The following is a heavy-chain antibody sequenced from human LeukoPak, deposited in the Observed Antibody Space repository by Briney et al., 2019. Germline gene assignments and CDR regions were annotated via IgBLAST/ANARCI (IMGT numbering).Heavy chain of an antibody. CDR1: GFTVSSNY. J-gene: IGHJ4*02. Sequence: GGSLRLSCAASGFTVSSNYMSWVRQAPGKGVEWVSVIYSGGSTYYADSVKGRFTISRDNSKNTLYLQMNSLRAEDTAVYYCARERVVVPAAFFDYWGQGTLVTVSS. D-gene: IGHD2-2*01. CDR3: ARERVVVPAAFFDY. CDR2: IYSGGST. V-gene: IGHV3-66*02.